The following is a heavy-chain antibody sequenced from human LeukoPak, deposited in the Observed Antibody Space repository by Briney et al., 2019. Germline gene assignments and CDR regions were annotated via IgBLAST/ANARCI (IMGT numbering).Heavy chain of an antibody. J-gene: IGHJ6*02. CDR1: ELTFSNYA. Sequence: GSLRLSCVASELTFSNYAMNWVRQAPGKGLEWVSTISSGGGDTYIADSVKGRFTISRDNSKYTLYLQMNRLRADDTAVYYCAKAEGATLYYYGVDVWGQGTTVTVSS. CDR3: AKAEGATLYYYGVDV. CDR2: ISSGGGDT. V-gene: IGHV3-23*01.